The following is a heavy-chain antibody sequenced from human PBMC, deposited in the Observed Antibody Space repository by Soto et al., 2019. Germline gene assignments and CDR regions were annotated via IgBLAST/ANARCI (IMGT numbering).Heavy chain of an antibody. D-gene: IGHD1-20*01. Sequence: SETLSLTCTVSGGSISSGGYYWSWIRQHPGKGLEWIGYIYYSGSTYYNPSLKSRVTISVDTSKNQFSLKLSSVTAADTAVYYCARTRGPANWNAYYFDYWGQGTLVTVS. CDR3: ARTRGPANWNAYYFDY. V-gene: IGHV4-31*03. CDR1: GGSISSGGYY. J-gene: IGHJ4*02. CDR2: IYYSGST.